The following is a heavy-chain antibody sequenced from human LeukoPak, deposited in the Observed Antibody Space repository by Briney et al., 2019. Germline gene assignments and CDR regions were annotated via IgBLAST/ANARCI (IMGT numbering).Heavy chain of an antibody. CDR2: IYGSGAGI. CDR1: GFPFSTYA. Sequence: GGSLRLSCAASGFPFSTYAMNWVRQAPGKGLEWVSGIYGSGAGIQHADSVKGRFTISRDNSKNTLYLQMNSLRAEDTALYYCAKDRLPDGRWSLDYWGQGTLVTVSS. J-gene: IGHJ4*02. CDR3: AKDRLPDGRWSLDY. V-gene: IGHV3-23*01. D-gene: IGHD6-13*01.